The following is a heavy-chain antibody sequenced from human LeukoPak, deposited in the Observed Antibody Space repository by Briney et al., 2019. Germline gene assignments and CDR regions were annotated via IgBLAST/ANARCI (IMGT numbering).Heavy chain of an antibody. CDR3: ARASGSYYNLLDY. CDR2: IYTSGST. J-gene: IGHJ4*02. V-gene: IGHV4-61*02. Sequence: NPSQTLSLTCTVSGGSISSGSYYWSWIRQPAGKGLEWIGRIYTSGSTNYNPSLKSRVTISVDTSKNQFSLKLSSVTAADTAVYYCARASGSYYNLLDYWGQGTLVTVSS. D-gene: IGHD1-26*01. CDR1: GGSISSGSYY.